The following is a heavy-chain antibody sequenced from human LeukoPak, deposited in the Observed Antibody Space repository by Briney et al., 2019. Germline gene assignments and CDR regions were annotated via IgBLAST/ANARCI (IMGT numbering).Heavy chain of an antibody. Sequence: SETLSLTCTVSGGSISSYYWSWIRQPPGKGLEWIGYIYTSGSTNYNPSLKSRVTISVDTSKNQFSLKLSSVTAADTAVYYCAKSGYSYAAYYYYGMDVWGQGTTVTVSS. CDR3: AKSGYSYAAYYYYGMDV. V-gene: IGHV4-4*09. D-gene: IGHD5-18*01. J-gene: IGHJ6*02. CDR1: GGSISSYY. CDR2: IYTSGST.